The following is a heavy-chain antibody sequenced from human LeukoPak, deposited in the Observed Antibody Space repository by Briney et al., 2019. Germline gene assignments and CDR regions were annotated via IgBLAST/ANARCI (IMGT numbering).Heavy chain of an antibody. Sequence: SETLSLTCTVSGGSISSGGYYWSWIRQHPGKGLEWIGYIYYSGSTYYNPSLKSRVTISVDTSKNQFSLKLSSATAADTAVYYCARVGATTLDNWFDPWGQGTLVTVSS. D-gene: IGHD1-26*01. CDR3: ARVGATTLDNWFDP. J-gene: IGHJ5*02. V-gene: IGHV4-31*03. CDR1: GGSISSGGYY. CDR2: IYYSGST.